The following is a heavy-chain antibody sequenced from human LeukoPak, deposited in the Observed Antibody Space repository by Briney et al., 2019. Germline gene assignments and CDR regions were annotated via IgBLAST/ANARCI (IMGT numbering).Heavy chain of an antibody. D-gene: IGHD1-7*01. V-gene: IGHV3-21*01. CDR3: ARGAITGTASFDY. Sequence: GGSLRLSCAASGFTFSSYSMSWVRQAPGKGLEWDSSISSSSTYKYYVDLVKGRFTISRDNAKNSLYLQMNSLRAEDTAVYYCARGAITGTASFDYWGQGTLVTVSS. CDR1: GFTFSSYS. CDR2: ISSSSTYK. J-gene: IGHJ4*02.